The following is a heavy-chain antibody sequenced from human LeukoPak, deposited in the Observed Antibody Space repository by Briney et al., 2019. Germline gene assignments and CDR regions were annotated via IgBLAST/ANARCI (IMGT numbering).Heavy chain of an antibody. CDR3: ARDTLRWPYWYFDL. Sequence: TSETLSLTCTVSGGSISSGGYYWSWIRQHPGKGLEWIGYIYYSGSTYYNPSLKSRVTISVDTSKNQFSLKLSSVTAADTAVYYCARDTLRWPYWYFDLWGRGTLVTVCS. J-gene: IGHJ2*01. D-gene: IGHD4-23*01. CDR1: GGSISSGGYY. V-gene: IGHV4-31*03. CDR2: IYYSGST.